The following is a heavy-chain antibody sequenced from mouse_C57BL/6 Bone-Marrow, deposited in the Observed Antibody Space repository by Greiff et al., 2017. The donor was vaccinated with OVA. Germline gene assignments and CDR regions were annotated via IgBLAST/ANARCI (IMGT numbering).Heavy chain of an antibody. CDR3: ARAYYGSSGAY. Sequence: VNVVESGAELARPGASVKLSCKASGYTFTSYGISWVKQRTGQGLEWIGEIYPRSGDTYYNEKFKGKATLTADKSSSTAYMELRSLTSEDSAVYFCARAYYGSSGAYWGQGTLVTVSA. V-gene: IGHV1-81*01. CDR2: IYPRSGDT. J-gene: IGHJ3*01. D-gene: IGHD1-1*01. CDR1: GYTFTSYG.